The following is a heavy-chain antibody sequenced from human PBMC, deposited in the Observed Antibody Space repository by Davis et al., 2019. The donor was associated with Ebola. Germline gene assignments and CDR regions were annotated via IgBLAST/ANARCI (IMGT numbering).Heavy chain of an antibody. CDR3: ATDPEGWLDFDY. D-gene: IGHD6-19*01. V-gene: IGHV3-7*01. J-gene: IGHJ4*02. CDR1: GFTFSESW. Sequence: GESLKISCAASGFTFSESWMAWVRQAPGKGLEWLANMLHDGSEKYSAGPVKGRFTISRDNARNSFYLQMNSLRDEDTAIYYCATDPEGWLDFDYWGQGTLVTVSS. CDR2: MLHDGSEK.